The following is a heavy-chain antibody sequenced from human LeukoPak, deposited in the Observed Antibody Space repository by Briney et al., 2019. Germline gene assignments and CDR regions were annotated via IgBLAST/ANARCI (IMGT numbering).Heavy chain of an antibody. CDR3: AKDSNWFDP. Sequence: GGSLRLSCAASGFTFSGYAMTWVRQAPGKGLEWVSAISGNSAGTYYADSVKGRFTISRDNSKNTLYLQMNSLRAEDTAVYYCAKDSNWFDPWGQGTLVTVSS. CDR2: ISGNSAGT. CDR1: GFTFSGYA. J-gene: IGHJ5*02. V-gene: IGHV3-23*01.